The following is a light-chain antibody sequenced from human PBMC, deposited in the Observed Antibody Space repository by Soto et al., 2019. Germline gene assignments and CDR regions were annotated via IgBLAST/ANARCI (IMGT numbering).Light chain of an antibody. J-gene: IGKJ5*01. Sequence: EIVMNQSPATLSVSPGERATLSCRASQSVSSNLAWYQQKPGQAPRLLIFGASDRATGTPDRFSGSGSGTDFTLTISRLEPEDSAVYYCQQFDDSVTFGQGTLLEIK. CDR2: GAS. V-gene: IGKV3D-15*01. CDR3: QQFDDSVT. CDR1: QSVSSN.